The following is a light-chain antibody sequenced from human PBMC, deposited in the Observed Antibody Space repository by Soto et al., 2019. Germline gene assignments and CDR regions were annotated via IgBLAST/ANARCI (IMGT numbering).Light chain of an antibody. V-gene: IGKV1-33*01. CDR3: QQYDNLIT. CDR2: DAS. CDR1: QDISNY. Sequence: DIQMTQSQSSLSASVGDRVTITCQASQDISNYLNWYQQKPGKAPKLLIYDASNLETGVPSRFSGSGSGTDFTFTISSLQPEDIETYYCQQYDNLITFGQGTRLEIK. J-gene: IGKJ5*01.